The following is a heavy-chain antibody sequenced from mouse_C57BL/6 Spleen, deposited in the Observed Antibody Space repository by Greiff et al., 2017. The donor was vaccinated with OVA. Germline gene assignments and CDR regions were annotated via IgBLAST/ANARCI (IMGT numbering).Heavy chain of an antibody. J-gene: IGHJ2*01. CDR3: ARDCLITTVVGYFDY. Sequence: DVMLVESGGGLVKPGGSLKLSCAASGFTFSSYAMSWVRQTPEKRLEWVATISDGGSYTYYPDNVKGRFTISRDNAKNNLYLQMSHLKSEDTAMYYCARDCLITTVVGYFDYWGQGTTLTVSS. D-gene: IGHD1-1*01. V-gene: IGHV5-4*01. CDR2: ISDGGSYT. CDR1: GFTFSSYA.